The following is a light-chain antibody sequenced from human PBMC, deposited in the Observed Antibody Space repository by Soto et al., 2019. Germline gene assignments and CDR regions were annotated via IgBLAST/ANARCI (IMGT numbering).Light chain of an antibody. CDR3: QLADSSGTV. CDR1: ALPKQY. J-gene: IGLJ2*01. Sequence: SYELTQPPSVSVSPGQTARITCSGDALPKQYAYWYQQKPGQAPVLVIYKDSERPSGIPERFSGSSSGTTVTLTISGVQAEDEADYYCQLADSSGTVFGGGTKLTVL. CDR2: KDS. V-gene: IGLV3-25*03.